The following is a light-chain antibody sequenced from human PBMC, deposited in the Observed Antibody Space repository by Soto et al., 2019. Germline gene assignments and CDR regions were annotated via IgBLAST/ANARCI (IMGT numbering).Light chain of an antibody. J-gene: IGKJ5*01. CDR3: QQYENLPIT. V-gene: IGKV1-33*01. Sequence: DIQMTQSPSSLSASVGDRVTITFQARRYINKNLIWYQQKPGKAPKLLIYDASDLETGVPSKFSGSGSGTDFTFTISSLQPEDIATYYCQQYENLPITFGQGTRLEIK. CDR2: DAS. CDR1: RYINKN.